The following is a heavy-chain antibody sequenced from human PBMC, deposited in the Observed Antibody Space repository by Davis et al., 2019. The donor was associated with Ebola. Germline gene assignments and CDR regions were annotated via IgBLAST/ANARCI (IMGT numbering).Heavy chain of an antibody. Sequence: GESLTISCTGSGYSFTSYCIGWVRQMPGKGLEWMGLIYSGDSDTRYSPTLQGQVTISADKSSSTAYLQWSSLKASDTAMYYCARQCISTSCSPLYYYGMDVWGQGTTVTVSS. CDR3: ARQCISTSCSPLYYYGMDV. CDR2: IYSGDSDT. CDR1: GYSFTSYC. V-gene: IGHV5-51*01. J-gene: IGHJ6*02. D-gene: IGHD2-2*01.